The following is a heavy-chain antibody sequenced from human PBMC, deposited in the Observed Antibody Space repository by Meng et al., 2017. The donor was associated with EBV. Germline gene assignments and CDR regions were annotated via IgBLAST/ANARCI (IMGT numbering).Heavy chain of an antibody. V-gene: IGHV4-39*01. Sequence: QEMGTGMAKPSEALSLTCHLSGGYVRSLSYDWGWSRPPQGKGREGSGRLNYSGGTYYNPSLKSRVTISVDTSKNQFSRKLSSVTAADTAVYYCARGGSSSVLNWFDPWGQGTLVTVSS. D-gene: IGHD6-6*01. CDR1: GGYVRSLSYD. J-gene: IGHJ5*02. CDR3: ARGGSSSVLNWFDP. CDR2: LNYSGGT.